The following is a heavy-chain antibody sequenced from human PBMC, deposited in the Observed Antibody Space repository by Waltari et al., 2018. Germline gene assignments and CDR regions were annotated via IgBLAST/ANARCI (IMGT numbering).Heavy chain of an antibody. Sequence: EVQLVESGGGLVQPGGSLRLSCGASGFTFSRYWMGWVRQTPGKGLEWVANINYDGSQEYYVDSVKGRFTISRDNAKNSVYLQMNSLRVEDTAVYYCAKSRGFEYWGQGTLITVSS. CDR2: INYDGSQE. J-gene: IGHJ4*02. V-gene: IGHV3-7*01. D-gene: IGHD2-2*01. CDR3: AKSRGFEY. CDR1: GFTFSRYW.